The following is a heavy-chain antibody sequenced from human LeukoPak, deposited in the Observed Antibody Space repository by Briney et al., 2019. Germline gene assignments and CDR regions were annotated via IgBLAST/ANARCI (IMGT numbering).Heavy chain of an antibody. D-gene: IGHD3-16*01. Sequence: GPVKVSCKASGYTFTGYYMHWVRQAPGQGLEWMGWINPNSGGTNYAQKFQGRVTMTRDTSISTAYMELSRLRSDDTAVYYCTRTLGAVADSRYWFDPWGQGTLVTVSS. V-gene: IGHV1-2*02. CDR3: TRTLGAVADSRYWFDP. CDR2: INPNSGGT. CDR1: GYTFTGYY. J-gene: IGHJ5*02.